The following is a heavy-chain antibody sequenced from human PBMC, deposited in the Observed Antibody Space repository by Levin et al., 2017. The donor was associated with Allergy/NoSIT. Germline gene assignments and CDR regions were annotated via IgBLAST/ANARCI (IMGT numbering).Heavy chain of an antibody. CDR1: GFTFSSYG. CDR3: ARDYKAAGFDY. V-gene: IGHV3-33*01. Sequence: GGSLRLSCAASGFTFSSYGMHWVRQAPGKGLEWVAVIWYDGSNKYYADSVKGRFTISRDNSKNTLYLQMNSLRAEDTAVYYCARDYKAAGFDYWGQGTLVTVSS. D-gene: IGHD6-13*01. CDR2: IWYDGSNK. J-gene: IGHJ4*02.